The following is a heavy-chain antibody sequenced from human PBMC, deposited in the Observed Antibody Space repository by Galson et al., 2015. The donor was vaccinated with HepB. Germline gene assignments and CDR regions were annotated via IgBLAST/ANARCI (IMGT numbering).Heavy chain of an antibody. J-gene: IGHJ5*02. CDR2: ISPHNRYT. CDR3: ARGAVVVAVGATENNWFDP. CDR1: GYTFSSYS. D-gene: IGHD2-15*01. V-gene: IGHV1-18*01. Sequence: SVKVSCKASGYTFSSYSITWVRQAPGQGLEWVGWISPHNRYTNYAQNFQGRVTMTTDTSTNTAYMELRSLRSDDTAIYYCARGAVVVAVGATENNWFDPWGRGTLVTDSS.